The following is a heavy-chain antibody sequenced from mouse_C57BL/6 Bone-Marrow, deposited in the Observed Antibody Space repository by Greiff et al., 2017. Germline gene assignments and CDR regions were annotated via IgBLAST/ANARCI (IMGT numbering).Heavy chain of an antibody. D-gene: IGHD2-2*01. J-gene: IGHJ3*01. Sequence: VKLQEPGAELVIPGASVKLSCKASGYTFTEYTIHWVKQRSGQGLEWIGWFYPGSGSIKYNEKFKDKATLTADKSSSTVYMELSSLTSEDSAVYFCARHERRIYHGYDVWFAYWGQGTLVTVSA. CDR2: FYPGSGSI. CDR3: ARHERRIYHGYDVWFAY. V-gene: IGHV1-62-2*01. CDR1: GYTFTEYT.